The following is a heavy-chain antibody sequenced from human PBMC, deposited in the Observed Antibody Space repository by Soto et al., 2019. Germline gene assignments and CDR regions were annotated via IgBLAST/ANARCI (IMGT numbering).Heavy chain of an antibody. D-gene: IGHD3-10*01. J-gene: IGHJ6*02. CDR2: ISAYNGNT. V-gene: IGHV1-18*01. CDR3: ARDLVRGVIYYYYGMDV. CDR1: GYTFTSYG. Sequence: ASVKVSCKASGYTFTSYGISWVRQAPGQGLEWMGWISAYNGNTNYAQKLQGRVTMTTDTSTSTAYMELRSLRSDDTAVYYCARDLVRGVIYYYYGMDVWGQGTTVTVSS.